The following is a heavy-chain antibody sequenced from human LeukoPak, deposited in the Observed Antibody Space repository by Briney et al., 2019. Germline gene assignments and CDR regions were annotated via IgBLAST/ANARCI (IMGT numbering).Heavy chain of an antibody. Sequence: GRSLRLSCEASGFTFSSYGMHWVRQAPGKGLEWVAVISYDGSNKYYADSVKGRFTISRDNSKNTLYLQMNSLRAEDTAVYYCANSHMFDYWGQGTLVTVSS. D-gene: IGHD2-21*01. V-gene: IGHV3-30*18. J-gene: IGHJ4*02. CDR3: ANSHMFDY. CDR1: GFTFSSYG. CDR2: ISYDGSNK.